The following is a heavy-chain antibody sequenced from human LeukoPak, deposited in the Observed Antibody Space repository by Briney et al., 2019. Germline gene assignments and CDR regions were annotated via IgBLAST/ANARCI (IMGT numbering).Heavy chain of an antibody. CDR3: ASDSSGYYDY. CDR1: GGSFSGYY. D-gene: IGHD3-22*01. CDR2: INHSGRT. V-gene: IGHV4-34*01. Sequence: PSETLSLTCAVYGGSFSGYYWSWIRQPPGKGLEWIGEINHSGRTNYNPSLKSRVTISVDTSKNQFSLKLSSVTAADTAVYYCASDSSGYYDYWGQGTLVTVSS. J-gene: IGHJ4*02.